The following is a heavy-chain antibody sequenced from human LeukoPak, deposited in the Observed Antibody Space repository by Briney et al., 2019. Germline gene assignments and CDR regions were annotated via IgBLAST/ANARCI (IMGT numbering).Heavy chain of an antibody. D-gene: IGHD1-26*01. J-gene: IGHJ4*02. CDR3: AARIVGATEADY. CDR2: ITSSSTYI. V-gene: IGHV3-21*04. CDR1: GFTFSNYD. Sequence: GGSLRLSCAASGFTFSNYDMHWVRQAPGKGLEWVSAITSSSTYIYYADSMKGRFTISRDNAKNSLYLQMNSLRAEDTAVYYCAARIVGATEADYWGQGTLVTVSS.